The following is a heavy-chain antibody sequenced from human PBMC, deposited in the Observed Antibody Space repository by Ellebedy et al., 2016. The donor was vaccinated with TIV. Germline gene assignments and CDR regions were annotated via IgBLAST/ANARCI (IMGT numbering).Heavy chain of an antibody. J-gene: IGHJ4*02. V-gene: IGHV3-33*01. CDR1: GFTFSSYG. D-gene: IGHD3-3*01. CDR2: IWYDGSNK. CDR3: ARDPFTIFGVGSHLDY. Sequence: GGSLRLXXAASGFTFSSYGMHWVRQAPGKGLEWVAVIWYDGSNKYYADSVKGRFTISRDNSKNTLYLQMNSLRAEDTAVYYCARDPFTIFGVGSHLDYWGQGTLVTVSS.